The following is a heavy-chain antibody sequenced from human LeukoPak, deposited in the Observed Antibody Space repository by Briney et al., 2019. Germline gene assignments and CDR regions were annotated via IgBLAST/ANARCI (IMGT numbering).Heavy chain of an antibody. J-gene: IGHJ4*02. Sequence: PSGTLSLTCAVYGGSFSGYYWSWIRQPPGKGLEWIGEINHSGSTNYNPSLKSRVTISVDTSKNQFSLKLSSVTAADTAVYYCARGFPTAQGYYFDYWGQGTLVTVSS. D-gene: IGHD4-11*01. CDR2: INHSGST. CDR1: GGSFSGYY. CDR3: ARGFPTAQGYYFDY. V-gene: IGHV4-34*01.